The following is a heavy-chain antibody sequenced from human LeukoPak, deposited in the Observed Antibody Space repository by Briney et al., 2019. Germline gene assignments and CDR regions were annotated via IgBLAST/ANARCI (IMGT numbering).Heavy chain of an antibody. Sequence: SETLSLTCTVSGGSISSGGYYWSWIRQPPGKGLEWIGYTYHSGSTYYNPSLKSRVTISVDRSKNQFSLKLSSVTAADTAVYYCARVPINPDAFDIWGQGTMVTVSS. CDR3: ARVPINPDAFDI. CDR1: GGSISSGGYY. J-gene: IGHJ3*02. V-gene: IGHV4-30-2*01. D-gene: IGHD5-12*01. CDR2: TYHSGST.